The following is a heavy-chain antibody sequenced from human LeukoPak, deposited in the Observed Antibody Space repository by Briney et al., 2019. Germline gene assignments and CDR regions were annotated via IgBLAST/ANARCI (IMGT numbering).Heavy chain of an antibody. CDR1: GFTFSSYW. CDR3: ARDSLGAIEYSGSSLDY. D-gene: IGHD6-6*01. V-gene: IGHV3-74*01. J-gene: IGHJ4*02. CDR2: INSDGSST. Sequence: GGSLRLSCAASGFTFSSYWMHWVRHAPGKGLVWVSRINSDGSSTSYADSVKGRFTISRDNAKNTLYVQMNSLRAEDTAVYFCARDSLGAIEYSGSSLDYRGQGTLVTVST.